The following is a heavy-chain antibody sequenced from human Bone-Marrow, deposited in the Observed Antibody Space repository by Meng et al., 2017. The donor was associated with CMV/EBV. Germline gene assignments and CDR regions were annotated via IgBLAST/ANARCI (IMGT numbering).Heavy chain of an antibody. CDR2: ISSSSSYI. D-gene: IGHD2-21*01. J-gene: IGHJ4*02. V-gene: IGHV3-21*04. Sequence: GGSLRLSCAASGFTFSSYSMNWVRQAPGKGLEWVSSISSSSSYIYYADSVKGRFTISRDNAKNTLYLQMNSLRAEDTAVYYCAKYSAVGERLYYFADWGQGKLVNFAS. CDR3: AKYSAVGERLYYFAD. CDR1: GFTFSSYS.